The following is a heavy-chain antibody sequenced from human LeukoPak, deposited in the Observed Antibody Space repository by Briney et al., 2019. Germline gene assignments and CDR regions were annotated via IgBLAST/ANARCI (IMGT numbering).Heavy chain of an antibody. Sequence: GGSLRLSCAASGFTFSSYGMHWVRQAPGKGLEWVAVISYDGSNKYYADSVKGRFTISRDNSKNTLYLQMNSLRAEDTAVYYCAKDHGGYYYGSGSYLPYYYGMDVWGQGTLVTVSS. CDR3: AKDHGGYYYGSGSYLPYYYGMDV. CDR1: GFTFSSYG. V-gene: IGHV3-30*18. J-gene: IGHJ6*02. CDR2: ISYDGSNK. D-gene: IGHD3-10*01.